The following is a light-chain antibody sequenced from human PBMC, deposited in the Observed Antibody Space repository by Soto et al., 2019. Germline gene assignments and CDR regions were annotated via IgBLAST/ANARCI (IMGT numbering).Light chain of an antibody. V-gene: IGKV3-15*01. CDR1: QSVSSN. CDR3: QQDNVWPLT. Sequence: EIVMTQSPATLSVSPGERATLSCRASQSVSSNLAWHQQKPGQTPKLLIYVASTRATGIPARFSGSGSGTEFTLTISSLQSEDFAVYYCQQDNVWPLTFGGGTKVEFK. CDR2: VAS. J-gene: IGKJ4*01.